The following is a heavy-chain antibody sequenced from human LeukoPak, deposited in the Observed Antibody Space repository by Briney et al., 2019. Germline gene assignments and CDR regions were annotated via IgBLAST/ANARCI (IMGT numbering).Heavy chain of an antibody. CDR1: GFTFRSYL. CDR2: IKQDGSEK. V-gene: IGHV3-7*01. CDR3: ARELDNGYYYGMDV. Sequence: SGGSLRLSCAASGFTFRSYLMSGARQAPGKGLEWVANIKQDGSEKYYVDSVKGRFTISRDNAENSLYLQMNSLRAEDTAVYYCARELDNGYYYGMDVWGQGTTVTVSS. D-gene: IGHD2-8*01. J-gene: IGHJ6*02.